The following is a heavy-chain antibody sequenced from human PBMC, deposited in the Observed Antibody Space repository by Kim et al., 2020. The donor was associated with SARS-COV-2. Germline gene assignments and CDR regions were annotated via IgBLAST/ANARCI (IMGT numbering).Heavy chain of an antibody. V-gene: IGHV3-30*01. D-gene: IGHD2-15*01. Sequence: YAEPVKGRFTISRDNSKNTLYLQMNSRRAEDTAVYYCARGVVTEVARTIYWGQGTLVTVSS. J-gene: IGHJ4*02. CDR3: ARGVVTEVARTIY.